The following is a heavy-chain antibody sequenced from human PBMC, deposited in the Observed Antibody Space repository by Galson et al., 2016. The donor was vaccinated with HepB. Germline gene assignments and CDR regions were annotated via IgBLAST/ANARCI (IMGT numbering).Heavy chain of an antibody. D-gene: IGHD3-22*01. J-gene: IGHJ1*01. CDR3: ALYYYDTSGFVEYFQQ. V-gene: IGHV3-48*04. Sequence: SLRLPCAASGFTFSSYSMNWVRQAPGKGLEWVSYISSSSSTIYYADSVKGRFTISRDNAKNSLYLQMNSLRAEDTAVYYCALYYYDTSGFVEYFQQWGQGTLVTVSS. CDR2: ISSSSSTI. CDR1: GFTFSSYS.